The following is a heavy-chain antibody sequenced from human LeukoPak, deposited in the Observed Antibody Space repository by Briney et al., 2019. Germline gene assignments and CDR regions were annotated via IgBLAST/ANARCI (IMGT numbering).Heavy chain of an antibody. V-gene: IGHV4-59*01. CDR3: ARDYAFDI. CDR2: IYYIGST. CDR1: GDSISSYY. Sequence: SETLSLTCTVSGDSISSYYWGWIRQPPGKGLEWIGYIYYIGSTNYNPSLKSRVTISVDTSKNQFSLKLSSVTAADTAVYYCARDYAFDIWGQGTMVTVSS. J-gene: IGHJ3*02.